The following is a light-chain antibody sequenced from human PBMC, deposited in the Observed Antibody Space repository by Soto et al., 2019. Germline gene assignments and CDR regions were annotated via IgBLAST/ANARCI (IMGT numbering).Light chain of an antibody. J-gene: IGLJ1*01. CDR2: DVT. V-gene: IGLV2-14*03. CDR3: SSYTTRNTEV. Sequence: QSVLTQPASVSGSPGQSISISCIGTSSDVGAFNYVSWYQHHPGKAPQLIIYDVTSRPSGVSNRFSASKSGNTASLTISGLQAEDEADYYCSSYTTRNTEVFGTGTKDTVL. CDR1: SSDVGAFNY.